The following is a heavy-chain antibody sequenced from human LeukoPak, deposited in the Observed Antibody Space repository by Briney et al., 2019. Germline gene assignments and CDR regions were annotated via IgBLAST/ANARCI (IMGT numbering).Heavy chain of an antibody. CDR2: IYYSGST. J-gene: IGHJ4*02. Sequence: SGTVSLTCTASGGAISSSSYYWGWIRQPPGKGLEWIGSIYYSGSTHYNPSLKSRVTISVDTSKNQFSLKLSSVTAADTAVYYCARVFSVSYFFDYWGQGTLVTVSS. D-gene: IGHD1-26*01. CDR3: ARVFSVSYFFDY. CDR1: GGAISSSSYY. V-gene: IGHV4-39*01.